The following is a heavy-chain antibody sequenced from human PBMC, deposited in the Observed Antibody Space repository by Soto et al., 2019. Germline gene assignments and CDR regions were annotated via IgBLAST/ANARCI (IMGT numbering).Heavy chain of an antibody. Sequence: GGSLRLSCAASGFTFSSYAMYWVRQAPGKGLEYVSAISSNGGSTYYADSVKGRVTISRDNSKNTVYLQLSSLRAEDTAVYYCVKHMDVWGRGTTVTVSS. CDR2: ISSNGGST. CDR1: GFTFSSYA. J-gene: IGHJ6*02. V-gene: IGHV3-64D*06. CDR3: VKHMDV.